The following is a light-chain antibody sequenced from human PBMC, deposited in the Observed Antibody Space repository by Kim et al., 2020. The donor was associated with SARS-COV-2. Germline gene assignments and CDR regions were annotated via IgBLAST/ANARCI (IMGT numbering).Light chain of an antibody. CDR2: GKN. V-gene: IGLV3-19*01. Sequence: GSPGMYSSQGDSLRGYYASLYQKKQRQAPGLVFYGKNNRPSGSPVRFSGSGSGDTASSSLTGAQAEDEADYDCNFRDSGGSSLAVFGGGTQLTVL. CDR1: SLRGYY. J-gene: IGLJ3*02. CDR3: NFRDSGGSSLAV.